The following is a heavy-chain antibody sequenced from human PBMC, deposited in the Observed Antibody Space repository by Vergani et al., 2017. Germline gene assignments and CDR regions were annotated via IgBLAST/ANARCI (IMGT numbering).Heavy chain of an antibody. CDR1: GGTFSSYT. Sequence: QVQLVQSGAEVKKPGSSVKVSCKASGGTFSSYTISWVRQAPGQGLEWMGRLIPILGIANYAQKFQGRVTITADKSTSTAYMELSSLRSEDTAVYYCAVDGDGLTTIEYYFDYWGQGTLVTFSS. CDR3: AVDGDGLTTIEYYFDY. J-gene: IGHJ4*02. D-gene: IGHD2/OR15-2a*01. V-gene: IGHV1-69*04. CDR2: LIPILGIA.